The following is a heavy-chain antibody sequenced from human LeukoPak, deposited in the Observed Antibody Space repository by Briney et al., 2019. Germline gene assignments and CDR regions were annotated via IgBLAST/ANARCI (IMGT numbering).Heavy chain of an antibody. CDR3: AKASCSSTSCYVDY. CDR2: LTTGGDST. Sequence: PGGSLRLSCAASGFTFGSYAMNWVRQAPGKGLEWVSALTTGGDSTSYAASVKGRFAISRDNSKNTLYLQMNNLRAEDTAVYCCAKASCSSTSCYVDYWGQGTLVTVSS. D-gene: IGHD2-2*01. CDR1: GFTFGSYA. J-gene: IGHJ4*02. V-gene: IGHV3-23*01.